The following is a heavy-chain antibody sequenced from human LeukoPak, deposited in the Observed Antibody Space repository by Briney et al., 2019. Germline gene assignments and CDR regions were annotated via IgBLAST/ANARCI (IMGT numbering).Heavy chain of an antibody. Sequence: GGSLRLSCAASGFTFSSYSMNWVRQAPGKGLEWVANIKQDGSEKYYVDSVKGRFTISRDNAKNSLYLQMNSLRAEDTAVYYCARASWALDYWGQGTLVTVSS. CDR3: ARASWALDY. CDR2: IKQDGSEK. CDR1: GFTFSSYS. J-gene: IGHJ4*02. V-gene: IGHV3-7*01. D-gene: IGHD6-13*01.